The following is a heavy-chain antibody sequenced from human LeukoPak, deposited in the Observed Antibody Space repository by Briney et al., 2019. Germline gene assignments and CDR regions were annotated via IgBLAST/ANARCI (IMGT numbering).Heavy chain of an antibody. V-gene: IGHV3-23*01. D-gene: IGHD2-8*01. CDR3: ANGNRCTSPNCLGYYYFYMDV. J-gene: IGHJ6*03. CDR1: GFTFSSYA. Sequence: GGSLRLSCAGSGFTFSSYAMNWVRQAPGRGLEWVSGFSGSGGTTYYADSVKGRFTISRDNSKNTLYLQMNSLRAEDTAVYYCANGNRCTSPNCLGYYYFYMDVWGKGTTVTVSS. CDR2: FSGSGGTT.